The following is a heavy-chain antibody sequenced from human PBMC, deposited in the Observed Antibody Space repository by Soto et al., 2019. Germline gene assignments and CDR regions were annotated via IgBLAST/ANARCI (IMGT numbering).Heavy chain of an antibody. J-gene: IGHJ5*01. CDR1: GFTVSDFY. D-gene: IGHD2-8*02. V-gene: IGHV3-66*01. Sequence: GGSLRLSCAASGFTVSDFYMNWVRQTPGKGPEWVSVIYTGDRTLYADSVRGRFTISRDNSKNTLYLQMNSLTAEDTAVYFCATEFYCRFDSWGQGTPVTVSS. CDR3: ATEFYCRFDS. CDR2: IYTGDRT.